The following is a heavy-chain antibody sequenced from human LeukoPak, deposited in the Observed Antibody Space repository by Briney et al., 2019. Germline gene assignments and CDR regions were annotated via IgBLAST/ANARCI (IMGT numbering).Heavy chain of an antibody. CDR3: ARALWFGDDDAFDI. D-gene: IGHD3-10*01. CDR2: IWYDGSNK. Sequence: PGGSLRLSCAASGFSFGSHWMTWVRQAPGKGLEWVAVIWYDGSNKYYADSVKGRFTISRDNSKNTLYLQMNSLRAEDTAVYYCARALWFGDDDAFDIWGQGTMVTVSS. CDR1: GFSFGSHW. J-gene: IGHJ3*02. V-gene: IGHV3-33*08.